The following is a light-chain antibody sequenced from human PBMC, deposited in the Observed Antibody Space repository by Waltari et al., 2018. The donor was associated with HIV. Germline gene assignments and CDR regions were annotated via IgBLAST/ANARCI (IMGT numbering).Light chain of an antibody. Sequence: QSVLTQPPSASGTPGQRVTISCSGSSSNIGSYYVYWYQQLPGTAPKLLIYRTPQRPSGVPDRVSGSKSGTSASLAISGLRSEDEADYYCAAWDDSLSGPVFGGGTKLTVL. CDR2: RTP. CDR3: AAWDDSLSGPV. CDR1: SSNIGSYY. V-gene: IGLV1-47*01. J-gene: IGLJ2*01.